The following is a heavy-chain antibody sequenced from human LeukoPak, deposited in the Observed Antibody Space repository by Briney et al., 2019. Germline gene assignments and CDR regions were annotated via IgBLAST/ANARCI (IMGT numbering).Heavy chain of an antibody. D-gene: IGHD4-23*01. CDR2: ISKSGSTI. CDR1: AFTFSNYS. Sequence: GGSLRLSCVASAFTFSNYSMNWVRQAPGKGLKWVSFISKSGSTIFYADSVKGRFTISRDNAKNLLYLQMNSLRAEDTAVYYCAIVYDYGGNSGVCFDHWGQGTLVTVSS. CDR3: AIVYDYGGNSGVCFDH. J-gene: IGHJ4*02. V-gene: IGHV3-48*04.